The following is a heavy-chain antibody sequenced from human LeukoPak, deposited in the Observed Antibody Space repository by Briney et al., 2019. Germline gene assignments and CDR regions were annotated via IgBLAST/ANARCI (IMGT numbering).Heavy chain of an antibody. Sequence: GGSLRLSCTASGFSISSNDMTWVRQAPGKGLEWVSLIYISGVTKYADSVQGRFIISRDNSKDTLYLQIDSLRVEDTAVYYCAKRSPPYWGQGTLVSVSS. D-gene: IGHD3-10*01. CDR3: AKRSPPY. CDR1: GFSISSND. V-gene: IGHV3-66*04. J-gene: IGHJ4*02. CDR2: IYISGVT.